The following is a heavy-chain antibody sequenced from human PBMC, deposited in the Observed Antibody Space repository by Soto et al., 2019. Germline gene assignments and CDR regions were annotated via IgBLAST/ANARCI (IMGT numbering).Heavy chain of an antibody. CDR2: ISYSGNT. CDR3: AALRDDAVGQIDY. Sequence: SETLSLTCTVSGGSIISGYWGWIRQPPGKGLEWIGYISYSGNTNYNPSLKSRVTMTVDPPKNQNTLRVSSVTTAYRAVDYCAALRDDAVGQIDYWGQGTLVTVSS. D-gene: IGHD1-1*01. J-gene: IGHJ4*02. V-gene: IGHV4-59*01. CDR1: GGSIISGY.